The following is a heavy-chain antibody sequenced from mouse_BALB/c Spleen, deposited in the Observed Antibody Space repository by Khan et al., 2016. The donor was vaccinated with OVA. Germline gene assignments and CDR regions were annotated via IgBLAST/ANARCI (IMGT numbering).Heavy chain of an antibody. D-gene: IGHD3-3*01. CDR1: GYSLTRYG. CDR3: ARSKYLARY. J-gene: IGHJ2*01. V-gene: IGHV2-9*02. CDR2: IWAGGST. Sequence: QVQLQQSGPGLVAPSQSLSITCTVSGYSLTRYGVHWVRQPPGKGLEWLGLIWAGGSTNYNWALMSRLSISIDNSKSLVSLIMNSLQTDDTALYYCARSKYLARYWGQGTTLTVSS.